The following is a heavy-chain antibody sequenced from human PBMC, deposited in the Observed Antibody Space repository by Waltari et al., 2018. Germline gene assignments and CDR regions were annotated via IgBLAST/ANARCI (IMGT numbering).Heavy chain of an antibody. Sequence: HVQLQQWGAGLLKPSETLSLTCAVYDGFFRGYCRRCIRQPPGKWLEWIWEINQSGSTNYNPSLKSQVTISVDTSKNQFSLKLSSVTAADTAVYYCARASKTVFGVDYWGQGTLVTVSS. D-gene: IGHD3-3*01. CDR3: ARASKTVFGVDY. CDR2: INQSGST. J-gene: IGHJ4*02. CDR1: DGFFRGYC. V-gene: IGHV4-34*01.